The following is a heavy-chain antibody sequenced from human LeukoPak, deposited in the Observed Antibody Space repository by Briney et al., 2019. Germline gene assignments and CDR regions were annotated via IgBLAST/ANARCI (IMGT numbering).Heavy chain of an antibody. V-gene: IGHV4-59*01. CDR2: IYYSGST. D-gene: IGHD3-16*01. Sequence: SETLSLTCTVSGGSINNYYWSWIRQPPGKGLEWIGDIYYSGSTNYNPSLKSRVTISVDTSKNQFSLKLSSVTAADTAVYYCAREGLGELTLDYWGQGTLVTVSS. CDR1: GGSINNYY. J-gene: IGHJ4*02. CDR3: AREGLGELTLDY.